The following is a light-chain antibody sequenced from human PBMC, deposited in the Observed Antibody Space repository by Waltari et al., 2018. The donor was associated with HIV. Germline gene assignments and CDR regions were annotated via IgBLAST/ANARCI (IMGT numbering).Light chain of an antibody. J-gene: IGKJ4*01. CDR3: QQYNNWPPLT. CDR2: DAS. V-gene: IGKV3-15*01. Sequence: EIVMTQSPATLSVSPGERATLSCRASHSISSNLAWYQQKPGQAPRLLIYDASTRATGIPARFSGSGSGTEFTLTISSLQSEDFAVYYCQQYNNWPPLTFGGGTKVEIK. CDR1: HSISSN.